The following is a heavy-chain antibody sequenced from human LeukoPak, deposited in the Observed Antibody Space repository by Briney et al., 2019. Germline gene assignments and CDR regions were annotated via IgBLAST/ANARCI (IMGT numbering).Heavy chain of an antibody. CDR1: GGTFSSYA. J-gene: IGHJ4*02. Sequence: SVKVSCKASGGTFSSYAISWVRQAPGQGLEWMGGIIPIFGTANYAQKFQGRVTITTDESTSTAYTELSSLRSEDTAVYYCARTLYYGSGSYSFDYWGQGTLVTVSS. D-gene: IGHD3-10*01. V-gene: IGHV1-69*05. CDR3: ARTLYYGSGSYSFDY. CDR2: IIPIFGTA.